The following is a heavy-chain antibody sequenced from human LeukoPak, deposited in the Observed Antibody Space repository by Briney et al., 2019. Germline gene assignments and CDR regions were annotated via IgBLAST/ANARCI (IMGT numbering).Heavy chain of an antibody. CDR2: ISSSGSTI. V-gene: IGHV3-48*03. J-gene: IGHJ4*02. D-gene: IGHD6-13*01. CDR1: GFTFSSYE. CDR3: AGHHQAYSRTY. Sequence: GGSPRLSCAASGFTFSSYEMNWVRQAPGKGLEWVSYISSSGSTIYYADSVKGRFTISRDNAKNTLFLQMNSLRAEDTAVYYCAGHHQAYSRTYWGQGTLVTVSS.